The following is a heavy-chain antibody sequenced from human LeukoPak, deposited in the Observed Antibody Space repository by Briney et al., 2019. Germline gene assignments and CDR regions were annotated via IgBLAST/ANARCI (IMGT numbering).Heavy chain of an antibody. Sequence: GGSLRLSCAASGITFRNFAMNGVRQAPGMGLEWVSAISGSGDSTYYADSVRGRFTISRDNSKNTLYLQMDRLRAEDTAIYYCAKDHWFEFDYWGQGTRVTVSS. J-gene: IGHJ4*02. CDR3: AKDHWFEFDY. CDR1: GITFRNFA. CDR2: ISGSGDST. D-gene: IGHD3-10*01. V-gene: IGHV3-23*01.